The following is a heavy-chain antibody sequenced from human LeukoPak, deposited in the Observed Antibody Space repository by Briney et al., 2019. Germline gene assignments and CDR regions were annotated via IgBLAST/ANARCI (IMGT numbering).Heavy chain of an antibody. V-gene: IGHV5-51*01. D-gene: IGHD2-15*01. CDR3: ARARYCSGGTCYPDY. CDR2: IYPGDSDT. J-gene: IGHJ4*02. Sequence: GESLKISCKGSGYGFTTYWIGWVRQMPGRGLEWMGIIYPGDSDTRYSPSFQGQVTISADKSISTAYLQWSSLKASDTAMYYCARARYCSGGTCYPDYWGQGTLVTVSS. CDR1: GYGFTTYW.